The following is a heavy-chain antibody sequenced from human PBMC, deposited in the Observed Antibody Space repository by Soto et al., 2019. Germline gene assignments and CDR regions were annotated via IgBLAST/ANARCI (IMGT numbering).Heavy chain of an antibody. J-gene: IGHJ5*02. V-gene: IGHV4-59*01. Sequence: QVQLQESGPGLVKPSETLSLTCTVSGSDITTYYWSWLRQSPGTGLEWIGHIYDTGSTTYNPSLKSQVTISVDTSNKQFSLRLTSVTAADTAVYYCARCPIDHNWFDPWGQGTLVTVSS. D-gene: IGHD3-9*01. CDR1: GSDITTYY. CDR3: ARCPIDHNWFDP. CDR2: IYDTGST.